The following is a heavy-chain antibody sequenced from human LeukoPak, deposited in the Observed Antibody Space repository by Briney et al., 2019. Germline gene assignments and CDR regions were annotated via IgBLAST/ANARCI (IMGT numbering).Heavy chain of an antibody. CDR2: IKQDGSER. CDR1: GFTFGDYA. J-gene: IGHJ4*02. Sequence: PGGSLRLSCTASGFTFGDYAMSWVRQAPGKGLEWVANIKQDGSERYYVDSVRGRFTISRDNAKKSMYLQMNSLRDEDTAVYYCARGIRGVDWGQGTLVTVSS. V-gene: IGHV3-7*01. CDR3: ARGIRGVD. D-gene: IGHD3-10*01.